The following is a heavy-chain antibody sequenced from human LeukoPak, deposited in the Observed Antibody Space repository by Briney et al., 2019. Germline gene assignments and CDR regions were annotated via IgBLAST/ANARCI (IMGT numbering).Heavy chain of an antibody. CDR2: ISYDGSNK. Sequence: PGRSLRLSCAASGFTFSSYAMHWVRQAPGKGLEWVAVISYDGSNKYYADSVKGRFTISRDKSNDTLYLQMNSLRAEDTAVYYCAKPRPGNYPQPNDYWGQGTLVTVSS. J-gene: IGHJ4*02. D-gene: IGHD3-10*01. CDR1: GFTFSSYA. V-gene: IGHV3-30*04. CDR3: AKPRPGNYPQPNDY.